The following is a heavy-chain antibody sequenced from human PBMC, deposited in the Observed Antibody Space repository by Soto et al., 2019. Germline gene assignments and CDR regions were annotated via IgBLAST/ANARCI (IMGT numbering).Heavy chain of an antibody. J-gene: IGHJ6*02. D-gene: IGHD3-16*01. CDR3: ARPHLDRPTYYGLDV. Sequence: PGGSLRLSCAASGFTLSAYSMNWVRQAPGKGLEWISFINSGSDTIYYGDSVKGRFTISRDNARNALYLQMNSLRDDDTAVYYCARPHLDRPTYYGLDVWRQGTTVTVSS. CDR2: INSGSDTI. V-gene: IGHV3-48*02. CDR1: GFTLSAYS.